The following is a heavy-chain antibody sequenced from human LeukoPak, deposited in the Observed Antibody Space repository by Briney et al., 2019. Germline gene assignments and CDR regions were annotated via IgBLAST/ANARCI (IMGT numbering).Heavy chain of an antibody. Sequence: PSQTLSLTCTVSGGSISSGGYYWSWIRQPAGKGLEWIVRIYTSGSTNYNPSLKSRVTISVDTSKNQFSLKLSSVTAADTAVYYCARGISAAAKNWFDPWGQGTLVTVSS. CDR2: IYTSGST. CDR3: ARGISAAAKNWFDP. D-gene: IGHD6-13*01. CDR1: GGSISSGGYY. J-gene: IGHJ5*02. V-gene: IGHV4-61*02.